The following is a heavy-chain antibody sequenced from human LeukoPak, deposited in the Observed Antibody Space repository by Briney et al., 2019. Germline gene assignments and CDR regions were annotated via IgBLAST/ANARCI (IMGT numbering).Heavy chain of an antibody. Sequence: ASVKVSCKASGYTFTGYYIHWVRQAPGQGLEWMGWIGPNTGGTNYAQKFQGRVTMTRDTSISTAYMELSSLISDDTAVYYCAKDSPESAAGIVQHGGQGTLVTVSS. CDR2: IGPNTGGT. J-gene: IGHJ1*01. D-gene: IGHD6-13*01. CDR1: GYTFTGYY. CDR3: AKDSPESAAGIVQH. V-gene: IGHV1-2*02.